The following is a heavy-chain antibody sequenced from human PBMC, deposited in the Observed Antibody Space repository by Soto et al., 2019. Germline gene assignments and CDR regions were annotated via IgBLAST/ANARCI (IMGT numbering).Heavy chain of an antibody. D-gene: IGHD3-3*01. J-gene: IGHJ4*02. V-gene: IGHV3-66*01. CDR2: ISSDGNT. Sequence: EVQVVESGGGLVLPGGSLRLSCAASGFTVSTLVMTWVRQAPGKGLEWVSTISSDGNTYYADSVKGRFTISRDISKNTLILEMNSFRVEDTAVYHCARYRFGGSDDFCHGGQGTLGTVSS. CDR1: GFTVSTLV. CDR3: ARYRFGGSDDFCH.